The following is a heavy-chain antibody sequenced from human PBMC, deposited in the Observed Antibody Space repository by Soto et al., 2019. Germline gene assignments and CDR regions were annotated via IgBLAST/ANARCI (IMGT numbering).Heavy chain of an antibody. V-gene: IGHV3-33*01. D-gene: IGHD2-15*01. Sequence: RLSSTSSGFTFSSYGMHRVLQAPGKGLERVAVIWYDRGNKFYADSVKGRFTISRDNSKNTLDLQMNSLRAEDTAVYYCARAGAVAAINYCDYWGQGTLVNVSS. CDR1: GFTFSSYG. CDR2: IWYDRGNK. J-gene: IGHJ4*02. CDR3: ARAGAVAAINYCDY.